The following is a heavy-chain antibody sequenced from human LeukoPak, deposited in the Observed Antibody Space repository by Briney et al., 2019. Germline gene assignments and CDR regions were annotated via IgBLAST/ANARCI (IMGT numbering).Heavy chain of an antibody. Sequence: SQTLSLTCTVSGGSISSGSYYWSWIRQPAGKGLEWIGRIYTSGSTNYNPSPKSRVTISVDTSKNQFSLKLSSVTAADTAVYYCASSSWGTWRLIDYWGQGTLVTVSS. J-gene: IGHJ4*02. D-gene: IGHD6-13*01. CDR2: IYTSGST. CDR1: GGSISSGSYY. CDR3: ASSSWGTWRLIDY. V-gene: IGHV4-61*02.